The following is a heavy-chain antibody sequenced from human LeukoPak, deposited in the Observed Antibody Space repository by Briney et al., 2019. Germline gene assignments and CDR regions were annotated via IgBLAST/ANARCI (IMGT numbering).Heavy chain of an antibody. J-gene: IGHJ4*02. CDR2: INHSGST. V-gene: IGHV4-34*01. Sequence: SEALSLTCAVYGGSFSGYYWSWIRQPPGKGLEWIGEINHSGSTNYNPSLKSRVTISVDTSKNQFPLKLSSVTAADTAVYYCAREQGYSSGGSAYKTRGYNFDYWGPGTLGTASS. D-gene: IGHD2-15*01. CDR1: GGSFSGYY. CDR3: AREQGYSSGGSAYKTRGYNFDY.